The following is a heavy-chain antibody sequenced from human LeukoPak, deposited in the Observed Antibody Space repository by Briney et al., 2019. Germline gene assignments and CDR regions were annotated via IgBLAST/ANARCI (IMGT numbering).Heavy chain of an antibody. CDR3: TTVCGSYYRGY. Sequence: GSLRLSCVASGFTFSNYGMSWVRQAPGKGLEWVGRIKSKTDGGTTDYAAPVKGRFTISRDDSKTTLYLQMNSLKTEDTAVYYCTTVCGSYYRGYWGQGTLVTVSS. CDR2: IKSKTDGGTT. V-gene: IGHV3-15*01. CDR1: GFTFSNYG. J-gene: IGHJ4*02. D-gene: IGHD1-26*01.